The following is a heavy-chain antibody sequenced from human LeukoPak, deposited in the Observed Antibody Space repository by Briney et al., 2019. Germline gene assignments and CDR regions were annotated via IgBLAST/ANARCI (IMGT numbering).Heavy chain of an antibody. CDR3: ARGPPYYDAFDI. CDR2: IYYSGST. CDR1: GGSISSGDYY. D-gene: IGHD2-8*01. J-gene: IGHJ3*02. V-gene: IGHV4-30-4*01. Sequence: SETLSLTCTVSGGSISSGDYYWSWIRQPPGKGLEWIGYIYYSGSTYYNPSLKSRVTISVDTSKNQFSLKLSSVTAAVTAVYYCARGPPYYDAFDIWGQGTMVTVPS.